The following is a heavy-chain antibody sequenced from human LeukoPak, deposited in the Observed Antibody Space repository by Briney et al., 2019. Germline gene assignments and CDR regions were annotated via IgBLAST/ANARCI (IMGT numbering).Heavy chain of an antibody. CDR2: IKQDGSEK. D-gene: IGHD3-10*01. J-gene: IGHJ5*02. Sequence: PGRSLRLSCAASGFTFSSYWMSWVRQAPGKGLEWVANIKQDGSEKYYVDSVKGRFTISRDNAKNSLYLQMNSLRAEDTAVYYCARGAYYYGSGSYYNRRWFDPWGQGTLVTVSS. CDR3: ARGAYYYGSGSYYNRRWFDP. V-gene: IGHV3-7*05. CDR1: GFTFSSYW.